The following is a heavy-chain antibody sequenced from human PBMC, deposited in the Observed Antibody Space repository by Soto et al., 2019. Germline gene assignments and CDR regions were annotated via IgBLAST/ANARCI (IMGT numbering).Heavy chain of an antibody. CDR3: ARCTVDTIVTSGWCHYLDP. V-gene: IGHV3-23*01. CDR2: VSGSGGTT. J-gene: IGHJ5*02. D-gene: IGHD6-19*01. Sequence: EVQLLDSGGGLVQPGGSLRLSCAASGFTFSSSAMSWVRQAPGKGLEWVSAVSGSGGTTYYADSVMGRFTISRDNSKNTLYLQMNSLRAEDTAIYFCARCTVDTIVTSGWCHYLDPWGQGTLVTVSS. CDR1: GFTFSSSA.